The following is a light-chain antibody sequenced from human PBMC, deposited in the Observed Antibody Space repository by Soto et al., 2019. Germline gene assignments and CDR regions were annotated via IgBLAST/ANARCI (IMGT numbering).Light chain of an antibody. J-gene: IGKJ1*01. CDR3: LQYNGWPKT. CDR2: GAT. CDR1: QSVRRN. Sequence: EIVVTQSPATLSVSPGERATLSCRASQSVRRNLAWYQHIPGQAPRLLIYGATTRATGIPTRFSGSASGTAFTLTIDSLQSEDFAVYYCLQYNGWPKTFGQGTKVEIK. V-gene: IGKV3-15*01.